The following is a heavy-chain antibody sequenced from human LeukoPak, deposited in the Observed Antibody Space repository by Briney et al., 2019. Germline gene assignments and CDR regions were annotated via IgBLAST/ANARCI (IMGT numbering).Heavy chain of an antibody. Sequence: GASVKVSCKAPGYTFTSYYMHWVRQAPGQGLEWMGIINPSGGSTSYAQKFQGRVTMTRDMSTSTVYMELSSLRSEDTTVYYCARALRIAARSLGYWGQGTLVTVSS. CDR3: ARALRIAARSLGY. D-gene: IGHD6-6*01. J-gene: IGHJ4*02. CDR2: INPSGGST. CDR1: GYTFTSYY. V-gene: IGHV1-46*01.